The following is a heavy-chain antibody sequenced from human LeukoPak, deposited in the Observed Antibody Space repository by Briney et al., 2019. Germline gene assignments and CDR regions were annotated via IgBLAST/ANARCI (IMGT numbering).Heavy chain of an antibody. CDR3: AKDLSPGYSSSWYGFDY. D-gene: IGHD6-13*01. J-gene: IGHJ4*02. CDR2: ISYDGSNK. CDR1: GFXFSSYG. Sequence: PGRSLRLSCAASGFXFSSYGIHWVRQAPGKGLERVAVISYDGSNKYYADSVKGRFTISRDNSKNTLYLQMNSLRAEDTAVYYCAKDLSPGYSSSWYGFDYWGQGTLVTVSS. V-gene: IGHV3-30*18.